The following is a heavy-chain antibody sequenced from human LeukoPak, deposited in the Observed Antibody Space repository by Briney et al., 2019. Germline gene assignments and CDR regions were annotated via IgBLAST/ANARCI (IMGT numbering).Heavy chain of an antibody. J-gene: IGHJ3*01. CDR3: AKSPTFYGDYDAFHV. CDR2: IYPGDSET. Sequence: GESLKVSCKTSGYSFNNYWIGWVRQMPGKGLEGMGIIYPGDSETRYSPSFQGQVTISADKSISTAYLQWSSLTASDTAMYYCAKSPTFYGDYDAFHVWGQGTMVTVSS. V-gene: IGHV5-51*01. CDR1: GYSFNNYW. D-gene: IGHD4-17*01.